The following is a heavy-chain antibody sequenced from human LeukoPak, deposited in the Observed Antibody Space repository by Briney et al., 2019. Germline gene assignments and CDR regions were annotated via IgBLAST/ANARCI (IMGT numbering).Heavy chain of an antibody. D-gene: IGHD3-22*01. J-gene: IGHJ4*02. CDR1: GFTFSSYA. Sequence: GRSLRLSCAASGFTFSSYAMHWVRQAPGKGLEWVANIKQDGSEKYYVDSVKGRFTISRDNAKNSLYLQMNSLRAEDTAVYYCARARYYDSSGYRYYFDYWGQGTLVTVSS. CDR2: IKQDGSEK. V-gene: IGHV3-7*01. CDR3: ARARYYDSSGYRYYFDY.